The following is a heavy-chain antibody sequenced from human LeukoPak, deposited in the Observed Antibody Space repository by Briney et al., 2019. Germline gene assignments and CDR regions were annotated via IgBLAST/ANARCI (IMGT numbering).Heavy chain of an antibody. Sequence: SETLSLTCAVYGGSFSSYYWSWIRQPPGKGLEWIGYIYYSGSTNYNPSLKSRVTISVDTSKNQFSLKLSSVTAADTAVYYCARLSSDYYYYGMDVWGQGTTVTVSS. CDR3: ARLSSDYYYYGMDV. J-gene: IGHJ6*02. D-gene: IGHD6-25*01. CDR2: IYYSGST. V-gene: IGHV4-59*08. CDR1: GGSFSSYY.